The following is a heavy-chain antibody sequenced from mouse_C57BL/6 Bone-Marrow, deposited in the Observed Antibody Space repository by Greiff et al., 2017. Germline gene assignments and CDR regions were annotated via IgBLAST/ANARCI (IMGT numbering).Heavy chain of an antibody. J-gene: IGHJ2*01. Sequence: DVMLVESGGDLVKPGGSLKLSCAASGLTFSSYGMSWVRQTPDKRLEWVATISSGGSYTYYPDSVKGRFTISRDNAKNTLYLQMSSLKSEDTAMYYCARQYYYGSSYSCDYWGQGTTLTVSS. D-gene: IGHD1-1*01. V-gene: IGHV5-6*02. CDR1: GLTFSSYG. CDR3: ARQYYYGSSYSCDY. CDR2: ISSGGSYT.